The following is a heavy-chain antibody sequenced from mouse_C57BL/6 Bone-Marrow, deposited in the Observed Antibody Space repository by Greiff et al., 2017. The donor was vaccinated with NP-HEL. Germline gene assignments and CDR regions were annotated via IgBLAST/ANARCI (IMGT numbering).Heavy chain of an antibody. V-gene: IGHV1-69*01. J-gene: IGHJ3*01. Sequence: VQLQQPGAELVMPGASVKLSCKASGYTFTSYWMHWVKQRPGQGLEWIGEIDPSDSYTNYNQQFKGKSTLTVDKSSSTAYMQLSSLTSEDSAVYYCARGRGNPFAYWGQGTLVTVSA. D-gene: IGHD2-1*01. CDR3: ARGRGNPFAY. CDR2: IDPSDSYT. CDR1: GYTFTSYW.